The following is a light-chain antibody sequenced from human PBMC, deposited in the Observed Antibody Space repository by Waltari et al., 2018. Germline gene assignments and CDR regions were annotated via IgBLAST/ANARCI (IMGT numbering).Light chain of an antibody. CDR1: QSITNW. V-gene: IGKV1-5*03. CDR2: RAS. Sequence: DIQMTPSPSTLSASVGDRVPITCRASQSITNWLAWYQQKPGKAPKRLIYRASNLESGVPSRFSGSGSGTEFTLTISSLQPDDFATYYCQQYDNYWTCGQGTKVEIK. CDR3: QQYDNYWT. J-gene: IGKJ1*01.